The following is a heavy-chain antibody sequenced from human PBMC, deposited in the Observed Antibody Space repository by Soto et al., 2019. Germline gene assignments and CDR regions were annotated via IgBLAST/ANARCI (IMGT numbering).Heavy chain of an antibody. J-gene: IGHJ6*03. CDR2: INHSGST. CDR3: ARLLVPAAMTVYYYYYMDV. CDR1: GGSISGYY. Sequence: SETLSLTCAVYGGSISGYYWSWIRQPPGKGLEWIGEINHSGSTNYNPSLKSRVTISVDTSKNQFSLKLSSVTASDTAVYYCARLLVPAAMTVYYYYYMDVWGKGTTVTVSS. V-gene: IGHV4-34*01. D-gene: IGHD2-2*01.